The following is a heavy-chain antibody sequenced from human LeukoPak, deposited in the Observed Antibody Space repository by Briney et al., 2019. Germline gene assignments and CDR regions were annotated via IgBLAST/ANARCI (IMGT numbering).Heavy chain of an antibody. D-gene: IGHD3-10*01. V-gene: IGHV3-74*01. CDR1: GFTFSDYW. CDR3: AIGRGVTGDY. Sequence: PGGSMRLSCAASGFTFSDYWMHWVRQVPGKGLVWVSRINSDESSTSYADSVKGRFTISRDNAKNTLYLQMNSLRAEDTAVYYCAIGRGVTGDYWGRGALVTVSS. CDR2: INSDESST. J-gene: IGHJ4*02.